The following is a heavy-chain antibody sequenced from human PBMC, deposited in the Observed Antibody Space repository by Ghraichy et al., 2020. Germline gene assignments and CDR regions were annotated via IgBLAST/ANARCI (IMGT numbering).Heavy chain of an antibody. Sequence: GSLRLSCTVSGGSISSYYWSWIRQPPGKRLEWIGYIYYSGSTNYNPSLKSRVTISVDTSKNQFSLKLSSVTAADTAVYYCARVLSSSWTRGDFDYWGQGTLVTVSS. D-gene: IGHD6-13*01. J-gene: IGHJ4*02. CDR1: GGSISSYY. CDR2: IYYSGST. CDR3: ARVLSSSWTRGDFDY. V-gene: IGHV4-59*01.